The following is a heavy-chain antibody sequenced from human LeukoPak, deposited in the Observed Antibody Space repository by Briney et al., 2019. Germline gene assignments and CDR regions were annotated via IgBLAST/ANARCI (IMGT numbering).Heavy chain of an antibody. CDR1: GGSISSYY. CDR2: IYYSGST. CDR3: ARVDYSGRYYYFDY. J-gene: IGHJ4*02. Sequence: SETLSLTCTVSGGSISSYYWSWIRQPPGKGLEWIGYIYYSGSTNYNPSLKSRVTISVDTSKNQFSLKLSSVTAADTAVYYCARVDYSGRYYYFDYWGQGTLVTVSS. D-gene: IGHD1-26*01. V-gene: IGHV4-59*01.